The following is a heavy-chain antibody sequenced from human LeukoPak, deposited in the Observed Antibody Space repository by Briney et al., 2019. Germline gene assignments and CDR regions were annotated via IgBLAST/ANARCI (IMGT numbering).Heavy chain of an antibody. CDR2: IYYIRNT. Sequence: SETLSLACTVSGGSVGSAGYYWSWIRQPPGGGLEWIGYIYYIRNTNYNPSLKSRVTMSLDPSKNQFSLKLNSVTAADTAVYYCARTQSQSGSYRYYFGYWGQGTLVTVSS. J-gene: IGHJ4*02. D-gene: IGHD1-26*01. CDR3: ARTQSQSGSYRYYFGY. CDR1: GGSVGSAGYY. V-gene: IGHV4-61*08.